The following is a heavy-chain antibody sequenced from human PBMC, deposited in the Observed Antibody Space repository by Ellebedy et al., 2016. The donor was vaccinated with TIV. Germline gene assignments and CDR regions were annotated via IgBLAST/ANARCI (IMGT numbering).Heavy chain of an antibody. CDR2: IKQDESEK. J-gene: IGHJ6*04. V-gene: IGHV3-7*01. CDR1: GFTFSNYW. CDR3: GRAMDV. Sequence: GESLKISXAASGFTFSNYWMHWVRQAPGRGLEWVANIKQDESEKYYVDSVKGRFTIYRDNAKNSLYLQMNSLRVEDTAVYYCGRAMDVWGKGTTVTVSS.